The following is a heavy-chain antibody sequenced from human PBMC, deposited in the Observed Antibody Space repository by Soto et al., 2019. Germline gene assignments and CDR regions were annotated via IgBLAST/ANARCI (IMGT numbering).Heavy chain of an antibody. Sequence: SGGSLRLSCVASGFTFSDYWMHWVRQAPGKGLVWVSRIKFDGGITSHADSVKGRFTISRDNARNTVHLQMNSLRAEDTGVYYCARGIRNYYGVDVWGQGTTVTVSS. J-gene: IGHJ6*02. CDR1: GFTFSDYW. V-gene: IGHV3-74*01. CDR3: ARGIRNYYGVDV. CDR2: IKFDGGIT.